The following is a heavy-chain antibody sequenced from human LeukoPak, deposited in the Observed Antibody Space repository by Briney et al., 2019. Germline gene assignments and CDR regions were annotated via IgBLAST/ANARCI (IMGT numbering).Heavy chain of an antibody. CDR3: AREVDRRSFDY. CDR2: IYSGGST. J-gene: IGHJ4*02. CDR1: GFIVSSNY. V-gene: IGHV3-53*01. Sequence: GGSLRLSCAASGFIVSSNYMSWVRQAPGKGLEWVSVIYSGGSTYYADSVKRRFTISRDISKNTLWLLMNSLRAEDTAVYYCAREVDRRSFDYWGQGTLVTVSS.